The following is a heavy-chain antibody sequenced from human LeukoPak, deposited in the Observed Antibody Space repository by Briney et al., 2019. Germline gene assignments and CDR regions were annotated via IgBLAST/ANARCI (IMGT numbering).Heavy chain of an antibody. J-gene: IGHJ4*02. CDR1: GYTLTELS. CDR2: FDPEDGET. Sequence: ASVKVSCKVSGYTLTELSMHWVRQAPGKGLEWMGGFDPEDGETIYAQKFQGRVTMTEDTSTDTAYMELSSLRSEDTAVYYCVTESPITFGGVIVIWGQGTLVTVSS. V-gene: IGHV1-24*01. CDR3: VTESPITFGGVIVI. D-gene: IGHD3-16*02.